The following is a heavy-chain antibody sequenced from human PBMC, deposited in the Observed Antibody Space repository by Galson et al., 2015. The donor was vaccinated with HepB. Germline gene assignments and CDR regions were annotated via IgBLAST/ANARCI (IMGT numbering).Heavy chain of an antibody. D-gene: IGHD6-13*01. Sequence: SLRLSCAASGFTFSSYAMSWVRQAPGKGLEWVSAISGSDGSTYYADSVKGRFTISRDNSKNTLYLQMNSLRAEDTAVYYCAKIQQLVDGGYYGMDVWGQGTTVTVSS. CDR2: ISGSDGST. CDR1: GFTFSSYA. V-gene: IGHV3-23*01. J-gene: IGHJ6*02. CDR3: AKIQQLVDGGYYGMDV.